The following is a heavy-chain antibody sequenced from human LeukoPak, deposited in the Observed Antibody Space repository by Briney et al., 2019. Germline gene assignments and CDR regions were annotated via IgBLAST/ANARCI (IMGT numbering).Heavy chain of an antibody. J-gene: IGHJ4*02. Sequence: SETLSLTCTVSGGSISSSSYYWGWIRQPPGKGLEWIGGIYYSGSTYYNPSLKSRVTISVDTSKNQFSLKLSSVTAADTAVYYCARRFAAAGTFDYWGQGTLVTVSS. CDR1: GGSISSSSYY. CDR3: ARRFAAAGTFDY. V-gene: IGHV4-39*01. CDR2: IYYSGST. D-gene: IGHD6-13*01.